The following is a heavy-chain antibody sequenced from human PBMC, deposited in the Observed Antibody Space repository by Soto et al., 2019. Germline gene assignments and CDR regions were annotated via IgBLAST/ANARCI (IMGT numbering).Heavy chain of an antibody. V-gene: IGHV4-34*01. D-gene: IGHD3-3*01. J-gene: IGHJ4*02. Sequence: SETLSLTCAVYGGSFSGYYWSWIRQPPGKGLEWIGEINHSGSTNYNPSLKSRVTISVDTSKNQFSLKLSSVTAADTAVYYCARGLTMRTFDYWGQGTLVTVSS. CDR1: GGSFSGYY. CDR2: INHSGST. CDR3: ARGLTMRTFDY.